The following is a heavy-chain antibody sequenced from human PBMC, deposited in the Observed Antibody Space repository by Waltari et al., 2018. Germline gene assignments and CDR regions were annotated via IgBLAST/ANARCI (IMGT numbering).Heavy chain of an antibody. CDR3: VRDLCGRDDV. D-gene: IGHD2-21*01. CDR1: GFTFSTFW. J-gene: IGHJ3*01. V-gene: IGHV3-74*01. CDR2: IKSDGSST. Sequence: EVQLVESGGGLVQPGGSLRLSCEASGFTFSTFWMHWVRQLPGKGLVWVSHIKSDGSSTNYGDSVEGRFTISRDNAKNILYLQMNSLRAEDTAVYYCVRDLCGRDDVWGQGTMVTVSS.